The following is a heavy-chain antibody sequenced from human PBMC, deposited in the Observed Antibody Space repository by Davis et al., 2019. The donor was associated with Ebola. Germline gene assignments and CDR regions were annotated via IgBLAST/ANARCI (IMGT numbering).Heavy chain of an antibody. V-gene: IGHV4-34*01. CDR2: INHSGST. J-gene: IGHJ5*02. CDR1: GGSFSGYY. CDR3: ARDTRQNWFDP. Sequence: GSLRLSCAVYGGSFSGYYWSWIRQPPGKGLEWIGEINHSGSTNYNPSLKSRVTISVDRSKNQFSLKLSSVTAADTAVYYCARDTRQNWFDPWGQGTLVTVSS. D-gene: IGHD2-2*02.